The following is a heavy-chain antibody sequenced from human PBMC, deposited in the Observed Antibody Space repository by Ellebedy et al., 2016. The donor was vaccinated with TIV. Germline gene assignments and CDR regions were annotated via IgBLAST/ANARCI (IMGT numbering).Heavy chain of an antibody. D-gene: IGHD1-20*01. V-gene: IGHV3-33*01. J-gene: IGHJ4*02. CDR3: ARDRGITGTGAFDY. CDR2: IWYDGSNK. Sequence: GESLKISYAASGFTFSTYGMHWVRQAPGKGLEWVAVIWYDGSNKYYADSVKGRFTISRDNSKNTLYLQMNSLRAEDTAVYYCARDRGITGTGAFDYWGQGTLVTVSS. CDR1: GFTFSTYG.